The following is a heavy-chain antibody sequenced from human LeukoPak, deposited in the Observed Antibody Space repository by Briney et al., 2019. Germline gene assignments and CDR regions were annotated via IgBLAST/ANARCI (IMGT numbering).Heavy chain of an antibody. Sequence: GASVKVSCKASGYTFTSYGISWVRQAPGQGLEWMGWISAYNGNTNYAQKLQGRVTMTTDKSTSTAYMELSSLRSEDTAVYYCARGDRAVAGTYDIWGQGTMVTVSS. CDR3: ARGDRAVAGTYDI. CDR1: GYTFTSYG. CDR2: ISAYNGNT. J-gene: IGHJ3*02. D-gene: IGHD6-19*01. V-gene: IGHV1-18*01.